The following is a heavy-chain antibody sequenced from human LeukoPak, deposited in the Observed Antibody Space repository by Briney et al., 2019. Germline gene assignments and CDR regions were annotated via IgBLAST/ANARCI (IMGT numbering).Heavy chain of an antibody. CDR1: GGSIGSYY. CDR3: ARQSGLGYLLDY. CDR2: IYYSGST. J-gene: IGHJ4*02. Sequence: SETLSLTCTVSGGSIGSYYWSWIRQPPGKGLEWIGHIYYSGSTNYNPSLKSRVTISVDTSKNQFSLKLSSVTAADTAVYYCARQSGLGYLLDYWGQGTLVTVSS. V-gene: IGHV4-59*08. D-gene: IGHD3-22*01.